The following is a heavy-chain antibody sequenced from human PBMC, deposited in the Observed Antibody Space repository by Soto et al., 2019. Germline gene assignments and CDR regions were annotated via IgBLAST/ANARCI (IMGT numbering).Heavy chain of an antibody. Sequence: EVQLLESGGGLVQPGGSLRLSCAASGLTFSTYAMTWVRQAPGKGLEWVSTIGVSGDTYYADSVKGRFTISRVNSKNTLYLQMNRLRAEDMAVYYCANRPRYYHMDVWGQGTTVTVSS. V-gene: IGHV3-23*01. J-gene: IGHJ6*03. CDR3: ANRPRYYHMDV. CDR1: GLTFSTYA. CDR2: IGVSGDT.